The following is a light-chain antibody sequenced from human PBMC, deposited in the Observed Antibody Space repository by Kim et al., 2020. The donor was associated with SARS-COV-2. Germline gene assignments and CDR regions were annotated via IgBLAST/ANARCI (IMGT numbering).Light chain of an antibody. CDR1: SSYVGNYNY. Sequence: GPSITISFTGTSSYVGNYNYVAWYQQHPAHAPKLMSFDVSKWSSGVSHRFSGSKSGNTASLTISGLQPEDEADYYFRSYTTSSTLVFGGGTQLTVL. CDR3: RSYTTSSTLV. J-gene: IGLJ3*02. V-gene: IGLV2-14*01. CDR2: DVS.